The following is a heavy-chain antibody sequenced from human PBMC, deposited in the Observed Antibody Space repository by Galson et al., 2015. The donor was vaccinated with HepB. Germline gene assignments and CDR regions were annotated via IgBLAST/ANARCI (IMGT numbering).Heavy chain of an antibody. Sequence: SLRLSCAVSGFTFSDHYIDWVRQAPGKGLEWVGRSRNKPRGYSTAYDASVKGRFTVSRDDSKNSVFLQMNSLRSEDTAVYYCARSEVTTVVTDFDSWGQGTLVTVSS. J-gene: IGHJ4*02. CDR1: GFTFSDHY. D-gene: IGHD4-23*01. CDR2: SRNKPRGYST. V-gene: IGHV3-72*01. CDR3: ARSEVTTVVTDFDS.